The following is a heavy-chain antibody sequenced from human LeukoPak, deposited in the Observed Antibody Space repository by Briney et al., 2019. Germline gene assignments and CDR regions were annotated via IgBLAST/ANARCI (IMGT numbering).Heavy chain of an antibody. D-gene: IGHD3-10*01. CDR2: IDGNPDNV. J-gene: IGHJ4*02. Sequence: GGALRVSCTTSGFTFSDYYMSWFRPAPGRGVEWLSYIDGNPDNVYYVDSVRGRFTISGDNAKNSLYLQMNSLRGEDTAVYYCVRAYYRGYSDDFDSWGQGTLVTVSS. V-gene: IGHV3-11*01. CDR3: VRAYYRGYSDDFDS. CDR1: GFTFSDYY.